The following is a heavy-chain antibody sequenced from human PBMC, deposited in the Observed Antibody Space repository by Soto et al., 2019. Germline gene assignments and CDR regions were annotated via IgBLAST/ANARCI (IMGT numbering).Heavy chain of an antibody. Sequence: QAQLVEAGGGVVQPGGSLRLSCVASGFSLYSYVIHWVRQTPGKGLQWVAVISIDGTTTYYADSLKGRLTVSRDNSKNTQYLQRYGLTIEYTAIYYCVRALGSSDLVPWGQGTLVTVSS. D-gene: IGHD6-13*01. CDR2: ISIDGTTT. CDR1: GFSLYSYV. CDR3: VRALGSSDLVP. J-gene: IGHJ5*02. V-gene: IGHV3-30*01.